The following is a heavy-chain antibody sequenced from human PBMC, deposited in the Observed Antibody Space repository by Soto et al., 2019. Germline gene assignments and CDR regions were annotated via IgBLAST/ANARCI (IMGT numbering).Heavy chain of an antibody. CDR3: TAITGTTGYYFDY. J-gene: IGHJ4*02. CDR2: IKSKTDGGTT. D-gene: IGHD1-7*01. CDR1: GFTFSNAW. V-gene: IGHV3-15*01. Sequence: GSLRLSCAASGFTFSNAWMSWVRQAPGKGLEWVGRIKSKTDGGTTDYAAPVKGRFTISRDDSKNTLYLQMNSLKTEDTAVYYCTAITGTTGYYFDYWGQGTLVTVSS.